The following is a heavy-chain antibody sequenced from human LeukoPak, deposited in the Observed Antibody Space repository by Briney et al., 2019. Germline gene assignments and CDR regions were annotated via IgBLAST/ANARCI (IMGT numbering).Heavy chain of an antibody. D-gene: IGHD3-3*01. V-gene: IGHV1-2*02. Sequence: ASVKVSCKASGYTFTGYYMHWVRQAPGQGLEWMGWTNPNSGGTNYGQKFQGGVPLTGDTSISTAYMEMRRRRSEGKDGYYCARNLLGYDFWCCYSGYFDYWGQGTMVTVSS. CDR3: ARNLLGYDFWCCYSGYFDY. CDR1: GYTFTGYY. J-gene: IGHJ4*02. CDR2: TNPNSGGT.